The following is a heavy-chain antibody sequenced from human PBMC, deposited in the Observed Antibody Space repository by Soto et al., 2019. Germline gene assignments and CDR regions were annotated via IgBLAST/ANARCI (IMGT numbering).Heavy chain of an antibody. CDR2: IYYSGST. CDR1: GGSISSGGYY. CDR3: ARSPIDYGDFDY. J-gene: IGHJ4*02. D-gene: IGHD4-17*01. Sequence: ASETLSLTCTVSGGSISSGGYYWSWIRQHPGKGLEWIGYIYYSGSTYYNPSLKSRVTISVDTSKNQFSLKLSSVTAADTAVYYCARSPIDYGDFDYWGQGTLVTVSS. V-gene: IGHV4-31*03.